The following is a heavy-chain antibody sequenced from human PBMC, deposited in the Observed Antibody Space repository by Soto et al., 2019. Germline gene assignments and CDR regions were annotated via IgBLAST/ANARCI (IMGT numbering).Heavy chain of an antibody. Sequence: QVQLQESGPGLVKPSGTLSLTCAVSGGSISSSNWWRWVRQPPGKGLQWIGEIYHSGSTNYIPSLQRRVTISVDTSRSRFSLELSCVPAADTAVYYFASTRGGGRVDYWGQGTLVTVSS. V-gene: IGHV4-4*02. J-gene: IGHJ4*02. CDR2: IYHSGST. CDR1: GGSISSSNW. CDR3: ASTRGGGRVDY. D-gene: IGHD3-10*01.